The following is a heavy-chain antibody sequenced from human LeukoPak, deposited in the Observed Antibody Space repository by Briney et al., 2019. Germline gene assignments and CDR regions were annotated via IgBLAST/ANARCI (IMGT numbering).Heavy chain of an antibody. CDR3: VKDLPASGWYS. Sequence: GGSLRLSCVGSGFTFNHYMAWVRQSPGLGLEWVSAITASGDYTYYTDSVKGRFTIYKDNSKNTLYLQMNNMSAEETAIYYCVKDLPASGWYSWGQGALVTVSS. V-gene: IGHV3-23*01. CDR2: ITASGDYT. J-gene: IGHJ4*02. CDR1: GFTFNHY. D-gene: IGHD6-19*01.